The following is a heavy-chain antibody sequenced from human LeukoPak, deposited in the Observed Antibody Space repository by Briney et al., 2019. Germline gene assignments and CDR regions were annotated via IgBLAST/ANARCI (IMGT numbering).Heavy chain of an antibody. CDR2: ISWDGDST. CDR1: GFSFDDYA. Sequence: PGGSLRLSCAASGFSFDDYAMHWVRQAPGKGLEWVSLISWDGDSTYYADSVKGRFTISKDSSKNSLYLQMNSLRAEDAALYYCAKGGYYYDSSAFDYWGQGTLVTVSS. V-gene: IGHV3-43D*03. D-gene: IGHD3-22*01. CDR3: AKGGYYYDSSAFDY. J-gene: IGHJ4*02.